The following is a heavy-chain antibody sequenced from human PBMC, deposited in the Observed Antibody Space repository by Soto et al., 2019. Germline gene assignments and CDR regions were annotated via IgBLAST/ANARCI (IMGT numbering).Heavy chain of an antibody. V-gene: IGHV3-30*18. CDR3: AKDLRRAFYGMDV. CDR1: GFTFSSYG. Sequence: QVQLVESGGGVVQPGRSLRLSCVASGFTFSSYGMHWVRQAPGKGLEWVTLLSNDGSNEYYADSVKGRFTISRDNSKNTLYLQMNSLRSEDTAVYYCAKDLRRAFYGMDVW. J-gene: IGHJ6*01. CDR2: LSNDGSNE. D-gene: IGHD3-9*01.